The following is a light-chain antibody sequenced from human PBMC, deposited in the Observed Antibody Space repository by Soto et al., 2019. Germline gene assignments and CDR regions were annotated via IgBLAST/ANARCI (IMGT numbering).Light chain of an antibody. CDR3: QQYNSYSWT. J-gene: IGKJ1*01. CDR1: QSITTW. Sequence: DIQMTQSASSLPASVGDTVTITCRSSQSITTWLAWYQQKPGKAPKLLIYDASSLESGVPSRFSGNRSGTEFTLTISSLQPDDFATYYCQQYNSYSWTFGQGTKVDIK. CDR2: DAS. V-gene: IGKV1-5*01.